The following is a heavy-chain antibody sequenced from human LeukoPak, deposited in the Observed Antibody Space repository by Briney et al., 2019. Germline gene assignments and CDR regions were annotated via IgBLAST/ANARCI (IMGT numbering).Heavy chain of an antibody. CDR3: AKAANYGSGSYYSDY. Sequence: GGSLRLSCAASGFTFDDYAMHWVRQAPGKGLEWVSGISWNSGSIGYADSVKGRFTISTDNAKNSLYLQMNSLRAEDTALYYCAKAANYGSGSYYSDYWGQGTLVTVSS. D-gene: IGHD3-10*01. V-gene: IGHV3-9*01. CDR2: ISWNSGSI. J-gene: IGHJ4*02. CDR1: GFTFDDYA.